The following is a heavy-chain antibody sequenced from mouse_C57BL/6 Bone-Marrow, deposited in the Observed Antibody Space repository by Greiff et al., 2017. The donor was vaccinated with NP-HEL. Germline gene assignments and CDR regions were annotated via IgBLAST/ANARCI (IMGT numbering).Heavy chain of an antibody. Sequence: VQLQQSGAELARPGASVKLSCKASGYTFTSYGISWVKQRPGQGLEWIGEIYPRSGNTYYNEKFKGKATLTADKSSSTAYMELRSLTSEDSAVYFCARSRVPPYAMDYWGQGTSVTVSS. V-gene: IGHV1-81*01. CDR3: ARSRVPPYAMDY. CDR2: IYPRSGNT. J-gene: IGHJ4*01. CDR1: GYTFTSYG.